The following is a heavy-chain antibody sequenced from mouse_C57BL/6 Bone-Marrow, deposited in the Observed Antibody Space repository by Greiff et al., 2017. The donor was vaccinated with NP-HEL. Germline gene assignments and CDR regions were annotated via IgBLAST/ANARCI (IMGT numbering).Heavy chain of an antibody. V-gene: IGHV1-81*01. CDR3: ARRRENWDGFAY. CDR2: IYPRSGNT. CDR1: GYTFTSYG. Sequence: VQLQQSGAELARPGASVKLSCKASGYTFTSYGISWVKQRTGQGLEWIGEIYPRSGNTYYNEKFKGKATLTADKSSSTAYMELRSLTSEDSAVYFCARRRENWDGFAYWGQGTTLTVSS. J-gene: IGHJ2*01. D-gene: IGHD4-1*01.